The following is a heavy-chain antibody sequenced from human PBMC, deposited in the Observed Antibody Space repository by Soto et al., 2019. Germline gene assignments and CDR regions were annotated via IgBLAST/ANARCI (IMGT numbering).Heavy chain of an antibody. CDR2: ISYDGSNK. V-gene: IGHV3-30*18. Sequence: GGSLRLSCAASGFTFSSYGMHWVRQAPGKGLEWVAVISYDGSNKYYADSVKGRFTISRDNSKNTLYLQMNSLRAEDTAVYYCAKDRGAAAGPDYYYYMDVWGKGTTVTVS. CDR3: AKDRGAAAGPDYYYYMDV. CDR1: GFTFSSYG. D-gene: IGHD6-13*01. J-gene: IGHJ6*03.